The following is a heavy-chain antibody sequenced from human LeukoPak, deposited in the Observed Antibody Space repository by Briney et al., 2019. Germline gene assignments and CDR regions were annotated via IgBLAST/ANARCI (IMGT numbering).Heavy chain of an antibody. J-gene: IGHJ4*02. Sequence: TGGSLRLSCAASGFTFNNYAMNWVRQAPGKGLEWVSYISSSSTTIYYADSVKGHFTISRDNAKSSLFLQMNSLRAEDTAVYYCARCSSTGCASSPLAGYLYWGQGTLVTVSS. CDR1: GFTFNNYA. V-gene: IGHV3-48*04. CDR3: ARCSSTGCASSPLAGYLY. D-gene: IGHD2-2*01. CDR2: ISSSSTTI.